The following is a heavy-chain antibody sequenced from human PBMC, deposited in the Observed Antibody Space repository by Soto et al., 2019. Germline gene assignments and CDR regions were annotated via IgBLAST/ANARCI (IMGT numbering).Heavy chain of an antibody. CDR3: ARPPYGSGSYYPAS. Sequence: EVQLVESGGGLVQPGGSPRLSCAASGFTFSHYSMNWVRQAPGKGLEWVSYISSSGSTIYYADSVKGRFTISRDNAKDSLYLQMSSLRAEDTAVYYCARPPYGSGSYYPASWGQGTLVTVSS. J-gene: IGHJ4*02. CDR2: ISSSGSTI. CDR1: GFTFSHYS. D-gene: IGHD3-10*01. V-gene: IGHV3-48*01.